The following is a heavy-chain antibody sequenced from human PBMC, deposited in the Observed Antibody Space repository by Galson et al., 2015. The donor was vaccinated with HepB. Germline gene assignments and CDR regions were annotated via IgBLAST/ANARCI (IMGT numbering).Heavy chain of an antibody. CDR1: GFTFSTHA. J-gene: IGHJ5*02. CDR2: ISYDGSFK. CDR3: ARDRLRPGAVGEVTNYFDP. V-gene: IGHV3-30-3*01. Sequence: SLRLSCAATGFTFSTHAMHWVRQAPGKALEWVAVISYDGSFKKYTDSVKGRFTISRDSSKNTLYLQMNSLRAEDTAVYYCARDRLRPGAVGEVTNYFDPWGQGTLVTVSS. D-gene: IGHD6-19*01.